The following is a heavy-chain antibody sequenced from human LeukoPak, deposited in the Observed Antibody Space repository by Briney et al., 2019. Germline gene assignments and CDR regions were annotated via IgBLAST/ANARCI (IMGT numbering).Heavy chain of an antibody. CDR2: VSGSGSYT. CDR1: DFTFRSYA. J-gene: IGHJ4*02. D-gene: IGHD3-10*01. V-gene: IGHV3-23*01. Sequence: GGSLRLSCAASDFTFRSYAMDWVRQAPGKGLEWVSGVSGSGSYTYYTDSVKGRFTVSRDDSKNTLFLQMNSLSADDTAIYYCAKRFTGREFDYWGPGTPVTVSS. CDR3: AKRFTGREFDY.